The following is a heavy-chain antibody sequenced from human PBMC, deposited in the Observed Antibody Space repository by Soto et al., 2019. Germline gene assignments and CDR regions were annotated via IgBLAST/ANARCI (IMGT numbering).Heavy chain of an antibody. Sequence: QLQLQESGSGLVKPSQTLSLTCTVSGGSISSGGYSWSWIRQPPGKGLEWIGYIYHSGSTYYNPSLKSRVTISVDRSKNQFSLKLSSVTAADTAVYYCARDRASNYCSSTSCYSYYYGMDVWGQGTTVTVSS. CDR2: IYHSGST. J-gene: IGHJ6*02. CDR1: GGSISSGGYS. D-gene: IGHD2-2*02. V-gene: IGHV4-30-2*01. CDR3: ARDRASNYCSSTSCYSYYYGMDV.